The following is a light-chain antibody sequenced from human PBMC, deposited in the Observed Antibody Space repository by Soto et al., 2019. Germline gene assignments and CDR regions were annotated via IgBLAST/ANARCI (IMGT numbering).Light chain of an antibody. CDR3: SSYTTTTTRFL. Sequence: QSALTQPASVSGSPGQSITVSCTGTSSDVGAYNYVSWYQQHPGKAPKLIIYEVSYRPSGVSGRFSASKSGNTASLTISGLQAEDEAEYYCSSYTTTTTRFLFGGGTKLTVL. J-gene: IGLJ3*02. CDR1: SSDVGAYNY. CDR2: EVS. V-gene: IGLV2-14*01.